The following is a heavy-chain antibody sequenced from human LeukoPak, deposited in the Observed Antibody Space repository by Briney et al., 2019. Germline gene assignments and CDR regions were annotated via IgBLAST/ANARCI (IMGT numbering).Heavy chain of an antibody. CDR3: ARDRLLWFGETKGVGWFDP. CDR1: GYTFTSYG. CDR2: ISAYNGNT. J-gene: IGHJ5*02. D-gene: IGHD3-10*01. Sequence: ASVKVSCKASGYTFTSYGISWVRQAPGQGLEWMGWISAYNGNTNYAQKLQGRVTMTTDTSTSTAYMELRSLRSDDTAVYYCARDRLLWFGETKGVGWFDPWGQGTLVTVSS. V-gene: IGHV1-18*01.